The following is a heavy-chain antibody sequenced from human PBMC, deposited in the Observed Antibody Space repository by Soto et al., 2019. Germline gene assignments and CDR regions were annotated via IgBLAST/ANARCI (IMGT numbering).Heavy chain of an antibody. CDR1: GYTFTSYD. D-gene: IGHD3-3*01. CDR2: MNPNSGNT. V-gene: IGHV1-8*01. Sequence: GASVKVSCKASGYTFTSYDINWVRQATGQGLEWMGWMNPNSGNTGYAQKFQGRVTMTRNTSISTAYMELSSLRSEDTAVYYCARGRTIFGVVIMFGAGDAFDIWGQGTMVTVSS. J-gene: IGHJ3*02. CDR3: ARGRTIFGVVIMFGAGDAFDI.